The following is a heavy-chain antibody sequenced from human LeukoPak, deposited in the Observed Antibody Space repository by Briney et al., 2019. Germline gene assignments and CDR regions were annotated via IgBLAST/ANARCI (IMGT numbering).Heavy chain of an antibody. V-gene: IGHV1-18*01. D-gene: IGHD3-10*01. CDR2: ISAYNGNT. J-gene: IGHJ4*02. CDR3: ARDLRYYGSGSYPNY. CDR1: GGTFSSYA. Sequence: ASVKVSCKASGGTFSSYAISWVRQAPGQGLEWMGWISAYNGNTNYAQKLQGRVTMTTDTSTSTAYMELRSLRSDDTAVYYCARDLRYYGSGSYPNYWGQGTLVTVSS.